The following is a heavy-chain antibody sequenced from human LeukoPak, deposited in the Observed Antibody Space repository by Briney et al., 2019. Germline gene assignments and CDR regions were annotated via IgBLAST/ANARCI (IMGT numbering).Heavy chain of an antibody. D-gene: IGHD6-13*01. Sequence: GESLKISCMGSGYTFTSYWIAWVRQVPGKGLEWIGIIFPGDSDTRYSPSFQGLVTISADKSITTTYLQWSSLKASDNAMYYCASIAAAGSWFDPWGQGTLVTVSS. CDR3: ASIAAAGSWFDP. V-gene: IGHV5-51*01. CDR2: IFPGDSDT. J-gene: IGHJ5*02. CDR1: GYTFTSYW.